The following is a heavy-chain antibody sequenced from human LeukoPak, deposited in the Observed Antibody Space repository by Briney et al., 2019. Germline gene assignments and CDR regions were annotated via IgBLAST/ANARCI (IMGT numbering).Heavy chain of an antibody. V-gene: IGHV3-23*01. CDR3: ARASGYDAFDI. Sequence: GGSLRLSCAASGFTFSTYGMSWVRQAPGKGLEWVSAVSSTGGTTYYADSVKGRFTISRDNSKNTLFLQINSLRAEDTAVYYCARASGYDAFDIWGQGTMVTVSS. CDR1: GFTFSTYG. J-gene: IGHJ3*02. D-gene: IGHD3-9*01. CDR2: VSSTGGTT.